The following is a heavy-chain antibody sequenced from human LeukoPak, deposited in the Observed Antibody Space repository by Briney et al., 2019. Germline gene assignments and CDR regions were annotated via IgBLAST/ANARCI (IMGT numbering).Heavy chain of an antibody. J-gene: IGHJ4*02. D-gene: IGHD6-25*01. CDR1: GFTFSSYA. CDR2: ISGSGGST. V-gene: IGHV3-23*01. CDR3: AGGSSGWSELDY. Sequence: GGSLRLSCAASGFTFSSYAMSWVRQAPGKGLEWVSAISGSGGSTYYADSVKGRFTISRDNSKNTLYLQMNSLRVEDTAVYYCAGGSSGWSELDYWGRGTLVTVSS.